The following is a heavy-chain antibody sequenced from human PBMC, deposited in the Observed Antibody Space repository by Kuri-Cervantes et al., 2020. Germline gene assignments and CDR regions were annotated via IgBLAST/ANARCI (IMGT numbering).Heavy chain of an antibody. V-gene: IGHV1-46*01. CDR2: INPSGGST. J-gene: IGHJ4*02. Sequence: ASVKVSCKASGYTFTSYGISWVRQAPGQGLEWMGIINPSGGSTSYAQKFQGRVTMTRDTSASTVYMELSSLRSEDTAVYYCARDGRYSGYHQPYYYDYWGQRTLVTVSS. CDR1: GYTFTSYG. CDR3: ARDGRYSGYHQPYYYDY. D-gene: IGHD5-12*01.